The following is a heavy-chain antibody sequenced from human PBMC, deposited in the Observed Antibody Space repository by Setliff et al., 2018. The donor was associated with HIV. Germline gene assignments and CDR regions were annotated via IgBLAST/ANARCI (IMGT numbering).Heavy chain of an antibody. J-gene: IGHJ6*03. CDR3: AREIQNCGANHWYCYTDV. D-gene: IGHD4-17*01. Sequence: LRLSCAASGFTFSSYDMHWVRQATGKGLEWVSAIGTVDDTYYSDSVKGRFTISRENAKNSLYLQMNSLRAEDTAVYYCAREIQNCGANHWYCYTDVWGKGNHGHRLL. V-gene: IGHV3-13*01. CDR2: IGTVDDT. CDR1: GFTFSSYD.